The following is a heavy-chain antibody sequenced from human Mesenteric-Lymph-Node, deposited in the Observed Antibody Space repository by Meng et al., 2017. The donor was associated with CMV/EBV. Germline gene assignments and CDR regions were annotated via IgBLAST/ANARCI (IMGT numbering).Heavy chain of an antibody. V-gene: IGHV3-30-3*01. CDR2: ISFDGTNI. CDR1: GFTFSSYA. Sequence: GESLKISCAASGFTFSSYAMHWVRQAPGKGLDWVALISFDGTNIQYSDSVKGRFIISRDNSKNTLYLQMNSLRPEDTAVYFCARDGQYCTNGLCQFDYWGQGTLVTVSS. D-gene: IGHD2-8*01. CDR3: ARDGQYCTNGLCQFDY. J-gene: IGHJ4*02.